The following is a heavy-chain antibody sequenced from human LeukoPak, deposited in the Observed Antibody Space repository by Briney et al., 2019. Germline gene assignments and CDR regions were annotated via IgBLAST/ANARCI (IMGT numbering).Heavy chain of an antibody. V-gene: IGHV4-31*03. CDR3: ARGVPMVRGVIIGPAYYFDY. J-gene: IGHJ4*02. CDR2: IYYSGST. Sequence: SETLSLTCTVSGGSISSGGYYWSWIRQHPGKGLEWIGYIYYSGSTYYNPSLKSRVTISVDTSKNQFSLKLSSVTAADTAVYYCARGVPMVRGVIIGPAYYFDYWGQGTLVTVSS. CDR1: GGSISSGGYY. D-gene: IGHD3-10*01.